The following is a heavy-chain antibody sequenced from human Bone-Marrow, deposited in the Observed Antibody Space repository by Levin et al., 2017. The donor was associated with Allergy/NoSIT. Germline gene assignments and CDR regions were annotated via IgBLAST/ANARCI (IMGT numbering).Heavy chain of an antibody. J-gene: IGHJ4*02. D-gene: IGHD6-19*01. CDR2: INGGSKNI. Sequence: PGGSLRLSCVASGFIFSDYPMNWVRQAPGKGLEWLSYINGGSKNIYYADSVRGRFTISRDNAKNSLYLHMNSLRDEDTAVYYCARDDNRGWYSIYWGQGTLVTVSS. CDR1: GFIFSDYP. CDR3: ARDDNRGWYSIY. V-gene: IGHV3-48*02.